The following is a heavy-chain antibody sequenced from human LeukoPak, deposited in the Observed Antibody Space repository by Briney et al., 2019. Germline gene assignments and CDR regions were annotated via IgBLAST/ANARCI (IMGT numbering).Heavy chain of an antibody. D-gene: IGHD2-21*01. CDR2: IYSGGST. Sequence: GGSLRLSCAASGFTVSSNYMSWVRQAPGKGLEWVSVIYSGGSTYYADSVKGRFTISRDNAKNSLYLQMNSLRAEDTAVYYCARYCGGDCYGMDVWGQGTTVTVSS. CDR1: GFTVSSNY. V-gene: IGHV3-53*01. CDR3: ARYCGGDCYGMDV. J-gene: IGHJ6*02.